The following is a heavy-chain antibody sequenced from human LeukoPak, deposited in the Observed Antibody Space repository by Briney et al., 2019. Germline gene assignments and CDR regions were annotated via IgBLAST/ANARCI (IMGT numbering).Heavy chain of an antibody. CDR1: GYTFTSYY. Sequence: SVKVSCKASGYTFTSYYMHWVRQAPGQGLEWMGGIIPIFGTANYAQKFQGRVTITADESTSTAYMELSSLRSEDTAVYYCASQTGSLDYWGQGTLVTVSS. CDR3: ASQTGSLDY. D-gene: IGHD3-9*01. CDR2: IIPIFGTA. J-gene: IGHJ4*02. V-gene: IGHV1-69*13.